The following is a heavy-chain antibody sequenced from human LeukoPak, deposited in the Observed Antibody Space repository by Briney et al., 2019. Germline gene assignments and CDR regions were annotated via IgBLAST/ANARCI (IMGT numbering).Heavy chain of an antibody. V-gene: IGHV4-39*07. CDR3: SSDRAVAGPSYFDC. D-gene: IGHD6-13*01. CDR1: GGSISSSRYY. Sequence: SETLSLTCTVPGGSISSSRYYWGWIRRPPGKGLEWIGTIYHSGNTYYNPSLKSRATISGDTSKNQFSLKLSSVTAADSAVVYWSSDRAVAGPSYFDCRGQGTQVTVSS. J-gene: IGHJ4*02. CDR2: IYHSGNT.